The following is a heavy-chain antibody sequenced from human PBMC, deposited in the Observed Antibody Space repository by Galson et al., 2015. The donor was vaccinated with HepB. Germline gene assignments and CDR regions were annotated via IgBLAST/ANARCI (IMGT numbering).Heavy chain of an antibody. D-gene: IGHD6-13*01. Sequence: SLRLSCAASGFTFSSYAMHWVRQAPGKGLEYVSAISSNGGSTYYADSVKGRFTISRDNSKNTLYLQMSSLRAEDTAVYYCVKGPGKKAAALPYFDYWGQGALVTVSS. CDR2: ISSNGGST. CDR3: VKGPGKKAAALPYFDY. CDR1: GFTFSSYA. J-gene: IGHJ4*02. V-gene: IGHV3-64D*06.